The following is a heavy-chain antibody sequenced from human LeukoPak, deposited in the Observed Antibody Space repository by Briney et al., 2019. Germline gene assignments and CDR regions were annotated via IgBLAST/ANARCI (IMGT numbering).Heavy chain of an antibody. D-gene: IGHD3-22*01. V-gene: IGHV4-39*01. Sequence: SETLSVTCTVSGGSISSSSYYWGWIRQPPGKGLEWIGSIYYSGSTYYNPSLESRVTISVDTSKNQFSLKLSSVTAADTAIYFCARRGYYYDSPYFQHWGQGTLVTVCS. CDR2: IYYSGST. J-gene: IGHJ1*01. CDR3: ARRGYYYDSPYFQH. CDR1: GGSISSSSYY.